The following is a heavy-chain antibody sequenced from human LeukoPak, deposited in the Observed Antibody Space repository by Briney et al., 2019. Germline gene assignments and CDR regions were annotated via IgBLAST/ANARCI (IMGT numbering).Heavy chain of an antibody. Sequence: PSQTLSLTCTVSGGSISSGDHYWSWIRQHPQKGLEWIGHTYNSGSTYYSASRKSRVTISEDTSRNQFSLNLSSVTAADTAVYYCARGRGYGYGIDYWGQGTLVIVST. D-gene: IGHD5-18*01. CDR2: TYNSGST. J-gene: IGHJ4*02. CDR3: ARGRGYGYGIDY. CDR1: GGSISSGDHY. V-gene: IGHV4-31*03.